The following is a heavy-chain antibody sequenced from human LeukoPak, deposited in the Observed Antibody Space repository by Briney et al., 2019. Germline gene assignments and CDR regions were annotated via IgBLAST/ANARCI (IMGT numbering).Heavy chain of an antibody. CDR3: ARADY. CDR1: GFTVSSNY. Sequence: GGSLRLSCAASGFTVSSNYMSWVRQAPGKGLEWVANIKQDGSEKYYVDSVKGRLTISRDNAKNSLYLQMNSLRAEDTAVYYCARADYWGQGTLVIVSS. CDR2: IKQDGSEK. J-gene: IGHJ4*02. V-gene: IGHV3-7*03.